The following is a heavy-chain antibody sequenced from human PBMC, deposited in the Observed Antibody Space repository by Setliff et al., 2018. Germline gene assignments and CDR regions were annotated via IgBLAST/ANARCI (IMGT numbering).Heavy chain of an antibody. J-gene: IGHJ3*02. V-gene: IGHV4-59*01. Sequence: PSETLSLTCTVSGGSINNYHWIWIRQPPGKGLEWIGYVGYNGNTHYNPSLNSRVTMSVDTSKNQFSLKLTSVSAADTAVYYCARWGENSGRPDWRAFDIWGQGTMVTVSS. CDR1: GGSINNYH. D-gene: IGHD1-26*01. CDR2: VGYNGNT. CDR3: ARWGENSGRPDWRAFDI.